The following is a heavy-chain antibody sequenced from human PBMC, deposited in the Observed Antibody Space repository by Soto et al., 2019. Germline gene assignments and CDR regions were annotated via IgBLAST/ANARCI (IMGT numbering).Heavy chain of an antibody. CDR3: SRDSDWAVCY. D-gene: IGHD3-16*01. CDR1: GFSFSSYS. Sequence: EVQLVESGGGLVQPGGSLRLSCVASGFSFSSYSMVWVRQAPGKGLEWISYIFVTSTPIYYADSVKGRLTVSRDNTQNSLFRRMNCLRAEDTAIYYCSRDSDWAVCYWCQGSLVTFHS. V-gene: IGHV3-48*04. J-gene: IGHJ4*02. CDR2: IFVTSTPI.